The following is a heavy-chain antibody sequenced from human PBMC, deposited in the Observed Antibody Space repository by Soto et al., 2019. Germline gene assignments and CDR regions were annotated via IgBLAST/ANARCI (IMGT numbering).Heavy chain of an antibody. CDR1: GGSISSSNL. Sequence: SETLSLTCAVSGGSISSSNLWSWVRQPPGKGLEWIGEIYHSGSTNYNPSLKSRVTISVDKSKNQFSLKLSSVTAADTAVYYYARDGGLRYPLDPWGQGTLVTVSS. D-gene: IGHD3-9*01. CDR3: ARDGGLRYPLDP. J-gene: IGHJ5*02. CDR2: IYHSGST. V-gene: IGHV4-4*02.